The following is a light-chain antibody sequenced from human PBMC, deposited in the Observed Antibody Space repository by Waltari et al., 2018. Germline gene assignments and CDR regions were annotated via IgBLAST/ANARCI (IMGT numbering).Light chain of an antibody. CDR1: NIGSKS. J-gene: IGLJ2*01. Sequence: SYVLTQPPSVSVAPGKTARITCGGNNIGSKSVHGYQQKPGQAPVLVIYYDSYRPSGIPERFSGSNSGNTATLTISRVEAGDEADYYCQVWDSSSDHHVVFGGGTKLTVL. CDR3: QVWDSSSDHHVV. CDR2: YDS. V-gene: IGLV3-21*04.